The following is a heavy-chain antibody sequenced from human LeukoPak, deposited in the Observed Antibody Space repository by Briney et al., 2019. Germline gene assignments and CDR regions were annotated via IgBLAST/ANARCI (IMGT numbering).Heavy chain of an antibody. CDR2: IYHSGST. CDR1: GGSISSSNW. Sequence: SGTLSLTCAVSGGSISSSNWWSWVRQPPGKGLEWIGEIYHSGSTNYNPSLKSRVTISVDKSKNQFSLKLSSVTAADTAVYYCARGPQLYGSGSYYFDYWGQGTLVTVSS. D-gene: IGHD3-10*01. CDR3: ARGPQLYGSGSYYFDY. J-gene: IGHJ4*02. V-gene: IGHV4-4*02.